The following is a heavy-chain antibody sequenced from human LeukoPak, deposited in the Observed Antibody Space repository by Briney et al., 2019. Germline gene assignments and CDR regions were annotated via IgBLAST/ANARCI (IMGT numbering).Heavy chain of an antibody. V-gene: IGHV1-46*01. D-gene: IGHD6-13*01. CDR2: INPSGGST. CDR3: AREAGQQLMLDP. J-gene: IGHJ5*02. CDR1: GYTFTTYG. Sequence: ASVKVSCKASGYTFTTYGISWVRQAPGQGLEWMGIINPSGGSTSYAQKFQGRVTMTRDTSTSTVYMELSSLRSEDTAVYYCAREAGQQLMLDPWGQGTLVTVSS.